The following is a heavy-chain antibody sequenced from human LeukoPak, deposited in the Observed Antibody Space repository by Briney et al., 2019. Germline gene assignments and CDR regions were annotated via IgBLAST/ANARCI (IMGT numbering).Heavy chain of an antibody. J-gene: IGHJ3*02. CDR1: GVTLNDHH. D-gene: IGHD3-16*01. Sequence: PGGSLRLSCSASGVTLNDHHRDWVRQAPGKGLEGVGRTRDKARNYRTEYAGSVDGRFTISRDNSRNPVYLQMNSLKTEDTAVYFCARDGGKGDNSAFDIWGQGTVVTVSS. CDR3: ARDGGKGDNSAFDI. CDR2: TRDKARNYRT. V-gene: IGHV3-72*01.